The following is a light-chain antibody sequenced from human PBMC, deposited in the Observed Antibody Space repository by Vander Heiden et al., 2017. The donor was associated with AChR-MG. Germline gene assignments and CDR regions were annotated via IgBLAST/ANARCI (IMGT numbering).Light chain of an antibody. Sequence: QSDLPQPPSVSATPGPRVPISCSGSSSNIGSNTVNCYQHLPGTAPKLLISNNNERPSGVPARVSGSKSGTSASLAIGGLQAEEEADYYCAAWDDSLNGPVFGGGTKLTVL. V-gene: IGLV1-44*01. CDR2: NNN. CDR1: SSNIGSNT. J-gene: IGLJ3*02. CDR3: AAWDDSLNGPV.